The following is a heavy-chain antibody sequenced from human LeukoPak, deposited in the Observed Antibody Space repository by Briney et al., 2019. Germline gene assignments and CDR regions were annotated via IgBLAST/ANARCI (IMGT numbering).Heavy chain of an antibody. CDR1: GYTFINYH. J-gene: IGHJ4*02. CDR2: MNPYSGDR. D-gene: IGHD6-25*01. CDR3: ARTTSFTAPGYDY. Sequence: ASVKVSCKTSGYTFINYHINWVRQATGQGLEWMGWMNPYSGDRGYAQKFQGRVSITSDTSISTAYMDLSSLRSDDTAVYFCARTTSFTAPGYDYWGQGTLVTVSS. V-gene: IGHV1-8*03.